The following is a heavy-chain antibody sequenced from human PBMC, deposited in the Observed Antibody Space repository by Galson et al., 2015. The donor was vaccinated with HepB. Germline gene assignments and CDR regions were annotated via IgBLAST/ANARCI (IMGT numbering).Heavy chain of an antibody. CDR3: ARGVDGDYYGLDV. Sequence: CAISGESVSNHKATWNWIRQSPSRGLEWLGRTYFVSMWYNDYAISVKSRLTINPDTSKNQFSLQLNSLTPEDTAVYYCARGVDGDYYGLDVWGQGTTVTVSS. CDR1: GESVSNHKAT. V-gene: IGHV6-1*01. CDR2: TYFVSMWYN. J-gene: IGHJ6*02. D-gene: IGHD4-17*01.